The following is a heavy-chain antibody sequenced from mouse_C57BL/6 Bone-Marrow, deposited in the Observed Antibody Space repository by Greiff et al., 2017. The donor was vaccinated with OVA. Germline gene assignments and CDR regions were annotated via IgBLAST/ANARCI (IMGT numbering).Heavy chain of an antibody. D-gene: IGHD1-1*01. V-gene: IGHV5S21*01. CDR1: GFTFSSYA. CDR3: TRGSYYYGSSYWYFDV. CDR2: ISSGGDYI. J-gene: IGHJ1*03. Sequence: EVMLVESGEGLVKPGGSLKLSCAASGFTFSSYAMSWVRQTPEKRLEWVAYISSGGDYIYYADTVKGRFTISRDNARNTLYLQMSSLKSEDTAMYYCTRGSYYYGSSYWYFDVWGTGTTVTVSS.